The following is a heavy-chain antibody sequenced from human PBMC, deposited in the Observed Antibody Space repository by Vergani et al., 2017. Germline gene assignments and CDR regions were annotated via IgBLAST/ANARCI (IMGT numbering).Heavy chain of an antibody. D-gene: IGHD2-2*02. J-gene: IGHJ4*02. CDR3: VRDRGLCAGGRCYTEAWDY. Sequence: QVQLVESGGGVVQPGTSLRLSCVVSGFALNRHAMYWVRQAPGKGLEWVVGISFDGTNEYYPDLVNGRFTISWDIAKNTLYLQVRSLRLEDTGVYHCVRDRGLCAGGRCYTEAWDYWGQGTPVTVSS. V-gene: IGHV3-30-3*01. CDR1: GFALNRHA. CDR2: ISFDGTNE.